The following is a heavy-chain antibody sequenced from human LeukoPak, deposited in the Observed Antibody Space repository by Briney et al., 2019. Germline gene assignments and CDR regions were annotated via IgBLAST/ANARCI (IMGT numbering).Heavy chain of an antibody. CDR2: IFYNEGT. Sequence: SEILSLTCTVSSGSFRTYYWSWIRQPPGKGLEWIGYIFYNEGTSYNPSLKSRVTISVDTSKNQFSLKLSSVTAADTAVYYCARTPTTTVTVYFDYWGQGTLVTVSS. CDR1: SGSFRTYY. CDR3: ARTPTTTVTVYFDY. J-gene: IGHJ4*02. V-gene: IGHV4-59*08. D-gene: IGHD4-17*01.